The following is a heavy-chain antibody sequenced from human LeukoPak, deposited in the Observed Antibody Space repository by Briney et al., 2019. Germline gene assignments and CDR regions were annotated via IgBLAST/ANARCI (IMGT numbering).Heavy chain of an antibody. D-gene: IGHD6-6*01. CDR1: GYTFPSYF. J-gene: IGHJ4*02. CDR3: ARTAARRFDY. CDR2: INPTGGST. V-gene: IGHV1-46*01. Sequence: ASVKVSCKASGYTFPSYFMHWVRQAPGQGLEWMGIINPTGGSTTYAQKFQARVTMTRDTSTSTVYMELSSLRSDDTAVYYCARTAARRFDYWGQGTLVTVSS.